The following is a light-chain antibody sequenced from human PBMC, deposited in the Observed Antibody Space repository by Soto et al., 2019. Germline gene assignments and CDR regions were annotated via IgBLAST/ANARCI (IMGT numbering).Light chain of an antibody. CDR1: QSVLYSSNIKNY. V-gene: IGKV4-1*01. CDR2: WAS. CDR3: QQHYSTPYT. J-gene: IGKJ2*01. Sequence: DIVMTQSPDSLAVSLGERATINCKSSQSVLYSSNIKNYLAWYQQKPGQPPQLLICWASTRVSGVPDRFSGSGSGTDFTLTISSLQVEDVAVFYCQQHYSTPYTYGHGTKLEIK.